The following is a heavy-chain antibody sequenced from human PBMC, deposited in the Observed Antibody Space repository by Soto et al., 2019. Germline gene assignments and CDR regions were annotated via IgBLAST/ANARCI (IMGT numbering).Heavy chain of an antibody. V-gene: IGHV3-23*01. CDR3: AKGRGGSGSLTPRVDF. CDR2: ISGGGDTT. Sequence: EVQLLESGGGLVQPGGSLRLSCAASGFTFNNYAMTWVRQAPWKGLDLVSAISGGGDTTSYADSVKGRFTVSGDGSKNTLYLQMSSLREEDTALYYCAKGRGGSGSLTPRVDFWGQGTLVTVSS. J-gene: IGHJ4*02. CDR1: GFTFNNYA. D-gene: IGHD3-10*01.